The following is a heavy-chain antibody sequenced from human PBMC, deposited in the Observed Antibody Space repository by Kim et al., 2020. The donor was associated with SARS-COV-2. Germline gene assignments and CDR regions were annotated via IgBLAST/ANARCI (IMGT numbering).Heavy chain of an antibody. J-gene: IGHJ4*02. V-gene: IGHV4-30-2*04. CDR2: GST. CDR3: ARASDPVDY. Sequence: GSTCYTPPLKSRLTISVDTSKNQFSLKLSSVTAADTAVYYCARASDPVDYWGQGTLVTVSS.